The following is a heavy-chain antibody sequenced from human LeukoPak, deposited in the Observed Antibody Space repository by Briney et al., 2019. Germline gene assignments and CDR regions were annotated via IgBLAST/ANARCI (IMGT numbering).Heavy chain of an antibody. Sequence: PGGSLRLSCAASGFTFSSYSMNWVRQAPGKGLEWVSYISSSSSTIYYADSVKGRFTISRDNAKNSLYLQMNSLRDEDTAVYYCARVSPRTYYYDSSGYDFDYWGQGTLVTVPS. D-gene: IGHD3-22*01. CDR2: ISSSSSTI. CDR3: ARVSPRTYYYDSSGYDFDY. CDR1: GFTFSSYS. J-gene: IGHJ4*02. V-gene: IGHV3-48*02.